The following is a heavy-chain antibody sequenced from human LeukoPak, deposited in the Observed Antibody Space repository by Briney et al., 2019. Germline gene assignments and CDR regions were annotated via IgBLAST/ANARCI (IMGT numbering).Heavy chain of an antibody. CDR2: IRSKANSYAT. J-gene: IGHJ4*02. D-gene: IGHD3-10*01. V-gene: IGHV3-73*01. CDR3: AGFGELLGGY. Sequence: PGGSLRLSCAASGFTFSGSAMHWVRQASGKGLEWVGRIRSKANSYATAYAASVKGRFTISRDDSKNTAYLQMSSLKTEDTAVYYCAGFGELLGGYWGQGTLVTVSS. CDR1: GFTFSGSA.